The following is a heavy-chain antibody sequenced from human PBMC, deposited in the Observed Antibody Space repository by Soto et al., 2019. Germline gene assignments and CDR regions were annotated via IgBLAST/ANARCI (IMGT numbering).Heavy chain of an antibody. Sequence: SETLSLTCTVSGGSVSSSSYYWGWIRQPPGKGLEWIGSIYYSGSTYYNPPLESRVTISVDTSKNQFPLKLSSVTAADTAVYYCARSRGYYDFWSGSSEFDYWGQGTLVTVSP. V-gene: IGHV4-39*01. CDR2: IYYSGST. CDR3: ARSRGYYDFWSGSSEFDY. CDR1: GGSVSSSSYY. D-gene: IGHD3-3*01. J-gene: IGHJ4*02.